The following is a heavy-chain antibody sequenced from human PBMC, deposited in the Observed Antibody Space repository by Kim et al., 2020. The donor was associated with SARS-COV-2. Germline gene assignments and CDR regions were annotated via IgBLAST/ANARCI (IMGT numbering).Heavy chain of an antibody. CDR3: ASLVATGLSDY. Sequence: TSANPSLKRRVTIPVATSRNQFSLKLSSVTAADTAVYYCASLVATGLSDYWGQGTLVTVSS. D-gene: IGHD5-12*01. V-gene: IGHV4-30-2*04. CDR2: T. J-gene: IGHJ4*02.